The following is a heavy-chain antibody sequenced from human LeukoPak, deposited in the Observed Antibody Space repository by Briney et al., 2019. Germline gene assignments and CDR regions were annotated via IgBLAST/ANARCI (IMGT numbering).Heavy chain of an antibody. CDR3: ARDLTTVTKGFDI. V-gene: IGHV4-59*11. CDR2: VSYSGAT. Sequence: SETLFLTCTVSGGSISSPYWTWIRQPPGKGLEWIGYVSYSGATNYNPSLKSRLTISVDTSKNQFSLKLTSVTAADTAIYYCARDLTTVTKGFDIWGRGTMVTVSS. D-gene: IGHD4-17*01. J-gene: IGHJ3*02. CDR1: GGSISSPY.